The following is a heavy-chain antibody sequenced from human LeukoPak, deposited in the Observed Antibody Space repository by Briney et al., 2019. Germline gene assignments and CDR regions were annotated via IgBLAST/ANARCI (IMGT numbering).Heavy chain of an antibody. V-gene: IGHV3-23*01. CDR1: GFTFSSYV. CDR3: AKGQGSPYYFDY. J-gene: IGHJ4*02. CDR2: ITGSGGST. D-gene: IGHD2-15*01. Sequence: GGSLRLSCAASGFTFSSYVMSWVRQAPGKGLEWLSVITGSGGSTYYADSVKGRSTISRDNSKNTVYLQMNSLRAEDTAVYYCAKGQGSPYYFDYWGQGTLVTVSS.